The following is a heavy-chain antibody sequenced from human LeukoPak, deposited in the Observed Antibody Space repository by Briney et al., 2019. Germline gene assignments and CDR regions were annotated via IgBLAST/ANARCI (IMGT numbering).Heavy chain of an antibody. D-gene: IGHD6-25*01. CDR2: ISSSSSYI. CDR3: ARGNSGSFDY. Sequence: PGGSLRLSCAASGFTFSSYSMNWVRQAPGKGLEWVSSISSSSSYIYYADSVKGRFTISRDNAKNSLYLQMNSLRPEDTAFYYCARGNSGSFDYWGQGSLVTVSS. V-gene: IGHV3-21*01. J-gene: IGHJ4*02. CDR1: GFTFSSYS.